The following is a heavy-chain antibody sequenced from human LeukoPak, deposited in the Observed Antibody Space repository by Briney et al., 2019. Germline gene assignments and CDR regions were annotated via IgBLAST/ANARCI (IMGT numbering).Heavy chain of an antibody. CDR2: ISASVGST. Sequence: GGSLRLSCAASEFTFSNYAMSWVRRAPGKGLEWVSSISASVGSTYYADSVKGRFTVSRDNSKNTLYLHMNSLRAEDTAVYYCAKARLAATGTHFDYWGQGTLVTVSS. J-gene: IGHJ4*02. CDR1: EFTFSNYA. CDR3: AKARLAATGTHFDY. V-gene: IGHV3-23*01. D-gene: IGHD6-13*01.